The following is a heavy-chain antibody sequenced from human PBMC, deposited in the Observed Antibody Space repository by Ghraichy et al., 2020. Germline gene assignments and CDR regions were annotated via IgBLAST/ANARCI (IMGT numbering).Heavy chain of an antibody. V-gene: IGHV4-59*01. CDR2: IYYSGST. CDR3: ARVLVRGVYYYFDY. D-gene: IGHD3-10*01. CDR1: GGSISSYY. Sequence: SQTLSLTCTVSGGSISSYYWSWIRQPPGKGLEWIGYIYYSGSTNYNPSLKSRVTISVDTSKNQFSLNLSSVTAADTAVYYCARVLVRGVYYYFDYWGQGTLVTVSS. J-gene: IGHJ4*02.